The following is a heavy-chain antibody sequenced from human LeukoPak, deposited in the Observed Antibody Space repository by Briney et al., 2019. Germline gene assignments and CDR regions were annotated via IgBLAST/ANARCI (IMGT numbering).Heavy chain of an antibody. CDR1: GFTFSNYW. D-gene: IGHD6-19*01. V-gene: IGHV3-7*01. Sequence: GGSLRLSCAVSGFTFSNYWMNWVRQAPGKGVEWVANIKQDGSEKYYVDSVKGRFTISSDNAKNSLYLQMNSLRAEDTAVYYCARDSSSSGWFGYLDYWGQGTLVTVSS. CDR3: ARDSSSSGWFGYLDY. CDR2: IKQDGSEK. J-gene: IGHJ4*02.